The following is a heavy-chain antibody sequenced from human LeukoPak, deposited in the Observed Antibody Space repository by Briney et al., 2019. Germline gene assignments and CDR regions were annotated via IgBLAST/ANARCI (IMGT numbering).Heavy chain of an antibody. CDR1: GYSISSGYY. V-gene: IGHV4-38-2*02. J-gene: IGHJ3*02. CDR3: ARGAGSTTSNDAFDI. CDR2: INHSGST. D-gene: IGHD1-1*01. Sequence: SETLSLTCTVSGYSISSGYYWGWIRPPPGKGLEWIGEINHSGSTNYNPSLKSRVTISVDTSKNQSSLKLSSVTAADTAVYYCARGAGSTTSNDAFDIWGQGTMVTVSS.